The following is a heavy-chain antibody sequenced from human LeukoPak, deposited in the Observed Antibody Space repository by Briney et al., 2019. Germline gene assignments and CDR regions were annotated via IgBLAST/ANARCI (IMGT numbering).Heavy chain of an antibody. V-gene: IGHV3-9*01. CDR1: GFTFDDHA. D-gene: IGHD3-9*01. Sequence: PGGSLRLSCAASGFTFDDHAMHWVRQAPGKGLEWVSGISWNSGSIDYADSVKGRFTISRDNAKNSLYLQMNSLRAEDTALYYCAKGGFDDILTGYYNPPDYWGQGTLVTVSS. J-gene: IGHJ4*02. CDR3: AKGGFDDILTGYYNPPDY. CDR2: ISWNSGSI.